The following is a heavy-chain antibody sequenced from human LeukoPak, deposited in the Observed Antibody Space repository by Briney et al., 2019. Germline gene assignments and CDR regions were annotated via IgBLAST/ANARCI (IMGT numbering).Heavy chain of an antibody. D-gene: IGHD6-19*01. CDR1: GGSISSSSYY. CDR2: IYYSGST. V-gene: IGHV4-39*07. J-gene: IGHJ4*02. CDR3: ARVVAVAGYFDY. Sequence: SETLSLTCTVSGGSISSSSYYWGWIRQPPGRGLEWIGSIYYSGSTYYNPSLKSRVTISVDTSKNQFSLKLSSVTAADTAVYYCARVVAVAGYFDYWGQGTLVTVTS.